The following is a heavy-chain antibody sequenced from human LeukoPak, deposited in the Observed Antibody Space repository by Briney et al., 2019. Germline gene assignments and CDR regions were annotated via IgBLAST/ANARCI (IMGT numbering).Heavy chain of an antibody. CDR1: GFTFSSYW. J-gene: IGHJ4*02. V-gene: IGHV3-7*01. D-gene: IGHD3-10*01. CDR2: INQDGSVK. Sequence: PGGSLRLSCSASGFTFSSYWMSWVRQAPGKGLEWVANINQDGSVKYHVDSVKGRFTTSRDNAKNSLFLHMNALRIEDTAVYYCATSFGATRGYWGQGTLVTVSS. CDR3: ATSFGATRGY.